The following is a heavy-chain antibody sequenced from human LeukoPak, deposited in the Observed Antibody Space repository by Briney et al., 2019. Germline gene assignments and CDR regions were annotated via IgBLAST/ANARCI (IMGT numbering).Heavy chain of an antibody. D-gene: IGHD6-19*01. CDR3: AKRASRDSSGRYIDY. V-gene: IGHV3-23*01. CDR2: ISGSGGST. CDR1: GFTFSSYA. Sequence: GGSLRLSCAASGFTFSSYAMSWVRQAPGQGLEWVSAISGSGGSTYYADSVKGRFTISRDNSKNTLYLQMNSLRAEDTAVYDCAKRASRDSSGRYIDYWGQGTLVTVSS. J-gene: IGHJ4*02.